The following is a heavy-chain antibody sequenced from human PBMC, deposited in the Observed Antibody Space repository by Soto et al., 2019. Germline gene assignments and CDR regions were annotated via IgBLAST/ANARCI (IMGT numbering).Heavy chain of an antibody. D-gene: IGHD4-17*01. J-gene: IGHJ4*02. CDR1: GGSISSGDFY. V-gene: IGHV4-30-4*01. CDR2: IYYNGST. Sequence: QVQLQESGPGLVKPSQTLSLTCTVSGGSISSGDFYWSWIRQPPGKGLELIGNIYYNGSTYYNPSLRIRAIMSVDTSQIQFSLKLSSLTAADTAVYFCARADDFSDRFVYWGQGALVTVSS. CDR3: ARADDFSDRFVY.